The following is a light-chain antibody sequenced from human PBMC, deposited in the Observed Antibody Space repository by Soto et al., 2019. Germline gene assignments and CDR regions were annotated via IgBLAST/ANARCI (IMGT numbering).Light chain of an antibody. CDR1: QSINNY. CDR2: DAS. Sequence: DIVLTQSPGTLSLSPGERVTLSCRASQSINNYLAWYQQKPGQAPRLLIYDASNRATGIPSRFSGRGSGTDFTLRISGLEPEDFAPYYCQQRAGWPYTFGQGTRLEIK. J-gene: IGKJ2*01. CDR3: QQRAGWPYT. V-gene: IGKV3-11*01.